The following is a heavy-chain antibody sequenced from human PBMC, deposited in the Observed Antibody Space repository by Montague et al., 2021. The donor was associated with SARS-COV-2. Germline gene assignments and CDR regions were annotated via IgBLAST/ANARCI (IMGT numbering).Heavy chain of an antibody. J-gene: IGHJ3*01. D-gene: IGHD3-10*01. CDR1: GICFSAHY. V-gene: IGHV3-72*01. Sequence: SLRLSCAASGICFSAHYMDWLRQAPGKGLEWVGRIKHKPENYATQYGASVIGRFTISRDDSSSPLFLQMNSLRTEDSAVYYCACAKGDSNAFDVWGQGTVVTVSS. CDR3: ACAKGDSNAFDV. CDR2: IKHKPENYAT.